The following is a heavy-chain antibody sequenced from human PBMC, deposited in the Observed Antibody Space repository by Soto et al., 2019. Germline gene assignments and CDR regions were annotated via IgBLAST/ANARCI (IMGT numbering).Heavy chain of an antibody. V-gene: IGHV1-18*01. CDR1: GYTFTSYG. J-gene: IGHJ3*02. Sequence: GASVKVSCKASGYTFTSYGISWVRQAPGQGLKWMGWISAYNGNTNYAQELQGRVTMTTDTSTSTAYMELRSLRSDDTAVYYCARLDLLGYCSGGSCFLHAFDIWGQGTMVTVSS. D-gene: IGHD2-15*01. CDR3: ARLDLLGYCSGGSCFLHAFDI. CDR2: ISAYNGNT.